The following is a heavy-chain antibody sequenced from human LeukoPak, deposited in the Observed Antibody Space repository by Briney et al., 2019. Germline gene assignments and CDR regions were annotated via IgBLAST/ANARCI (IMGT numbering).Heavy chain of an antibody. Sequence: KPSETLSLTCNVSGDSISGPYWNWIRQSPGRGLEWIGYTHYTGETNYNPSLKSRLTMSVDTSNNQVYLRLSSVTAADTAVYYCGRNLGSGSDHWGQGTLVTVPS. D-gene: IGHD3-10*01. CDR3: GRNLGSGSDH. CDR2: THYTGET. V-gene: IGHV4-59*11. J-gene: IGHJ4*02. CDR1: GDSISGPY.